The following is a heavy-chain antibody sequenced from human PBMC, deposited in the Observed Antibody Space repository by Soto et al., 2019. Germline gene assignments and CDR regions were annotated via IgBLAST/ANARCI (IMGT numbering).Heavy chain of an antibody. J-gene: IGHJ6*03. Sequence: GGSLRLSCAASGFTFSRYDMHWVRQAPGKGLEWVSAIGTAGDTYYPGSVKGRFTISRENAKNSLYLQMNSLRAGDTAVYYCARASRPDYGDYVVNYYYYMDVWGKGTTVTVSS. D-gene: IGHD4-17*01. CDR1: GFTFSRYD. CDR3: ARASRPDYGDYVVNYYYYMDV. CDR2: IGTAGDT. V-gene: IGHV3-13*01.